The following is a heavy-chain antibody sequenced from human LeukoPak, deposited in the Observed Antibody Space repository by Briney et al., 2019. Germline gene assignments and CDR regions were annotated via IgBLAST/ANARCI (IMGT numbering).Heavy chain of an antibody. CDR1: GFTFDDYA. Sequence: GRSLRLSCAASGFTFDDYAMHWVRQAPGKGLDWVSGISWNSGSIGYADSVKGRFTISRDNAKNSLYLQMNSLRAEDTALYYCAKAGYYGSGSYFDYWGQGTLVTVSS. J-gene: IGHJ4*02. D-gene: IGHD3-10*01. CDR2: ISWNSGSI. CDR3: AKAGYYGSGSYFDY. V-gene: IGHV3-9*01.